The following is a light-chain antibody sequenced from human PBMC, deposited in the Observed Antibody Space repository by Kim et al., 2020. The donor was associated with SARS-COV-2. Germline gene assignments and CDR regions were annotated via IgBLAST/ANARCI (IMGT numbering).Light chain of an antibody. CDR3: QQYDDVLT. CDR2: DAT. Sequence: SVGDRFTITYKASQKINNRVNWYQQKPGKAPKLLIYDATNLETGVPTRYSGGGSATDFTFTVSSLQPEDIATYYCQQYDDVLTFGQGTKLDI. V-gene: IGKV1-33*01. J-gene: IGKJ2*01. CDR1: QKINNR.